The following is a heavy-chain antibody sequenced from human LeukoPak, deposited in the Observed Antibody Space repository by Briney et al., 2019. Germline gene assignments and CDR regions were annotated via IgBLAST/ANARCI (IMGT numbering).Heavy chain of an antibody. CDR1: GFTFSSYW. CDR2: IKQDGSEK. J-gene: IGHJ6*02. D-gene: IGHD2-2*01. CDR3: ARVIYQSLFKAYGMDV. V-gene: IGHV3-7*05. Sequence: GGSLRLSCAASGFTFSSYWMSWVRQAPGKGLEWVANIKQDGSEKYHVDSVKGRFTISRDNAKNSLYLQMNSLRAEDTAVYYCARVIYQSLFKAYGMDVWGQGTTVIVSS.